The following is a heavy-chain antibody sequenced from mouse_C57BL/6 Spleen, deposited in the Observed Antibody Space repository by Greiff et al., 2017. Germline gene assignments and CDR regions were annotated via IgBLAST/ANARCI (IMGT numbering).Heavy chain of an antibody. V-gene: IGHV5-17*01. D-gene: IGHD2-1*01. J-gene: IGHJ4*01. CDR1: GFTFSDYG. Sequence: EVMLVESGGGLVKPGGSLKLSCAASGFTFSDYGMHWVRQAPEKGLEWVAYISSGSSTIYYADTVKGRFTISRDNAKNTLFLQMTSLRSEDTAMYYCARRWGNYKGFMDYWGQGTSVTVSS. CDR2: ISSGSSTI. CDR3: ARRWGNYKGFMDY.